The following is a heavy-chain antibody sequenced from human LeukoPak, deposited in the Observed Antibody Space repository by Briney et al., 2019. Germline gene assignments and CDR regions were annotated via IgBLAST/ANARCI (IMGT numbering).Heavy chain of an antibody. D-gene: IGHD6-13*01. J-gene: IGHJ6*03. Sequence: SETLSLTCTVSGCSISSRPYSWWLMRHPPRKLQEWLGSFYSSGSSYYQPSLKSRVTISVDTSKNQFSLKLSFVTAADTAVYYCARISRDSSSWYGYYYYMDVWGKGTTVTVSS. V-gene: IGHV4-39*07. CDR1: GCSISSRPYS. CDR3: ARISRDSSSWYGYYYYMDV. CDR2: FYSSGSS.